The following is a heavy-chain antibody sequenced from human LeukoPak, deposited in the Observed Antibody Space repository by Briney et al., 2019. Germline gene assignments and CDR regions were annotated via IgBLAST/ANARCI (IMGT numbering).Heavy chain of an antibody. Sequence: PSETLSLTCTVSGGSLSTYYWSWIRQPPGKGLEWIGYIYFSGSTNYNPSLKSRVTISLDTSKNQFSLKLNSVTAADTAVYYCARDGTVRGGDYWGQGTLVTVSS. V-gene: IGHV4-59*01. CDR3: ARDGTVRGGDY. J-gene: IGHJ4*02. D-gene: IGHD4-17*01. CDR2: IYFSGST. CDR1: GGSLSTYY.